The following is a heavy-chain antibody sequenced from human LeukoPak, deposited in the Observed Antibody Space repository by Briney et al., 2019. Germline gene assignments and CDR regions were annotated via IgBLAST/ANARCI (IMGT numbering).Heavy chain of an antibody. CDR3: ATDRSDLDHLFDY. V-gene: IGHV3-30*03. D-gene: IGHD1-1*01. CDR1: GFSFTSYG. J-gene: IGHJ4*02. Sequence: HPGRSLRLSCAASGFSFTSYGMHWVRQAPGKGLEWVAVMLYDGSNKYYAASVKGRFTISRDNSKNMLYLQMNSLRPEDTAVYYCATDRSDLDHLFDYWGQGTLVTVSS. CDR2: MLYDGSNK.